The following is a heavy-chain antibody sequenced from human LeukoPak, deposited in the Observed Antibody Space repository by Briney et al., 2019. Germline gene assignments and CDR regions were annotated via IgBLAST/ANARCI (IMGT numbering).Heavy chain of an antibody. Sequence: GASVKVSCKASGYTFTSYDINWVRQATGQGLEWMGWMNPNSGNIGYAQKFQGRVTMTRNTSISTAYMELSSLRSEDTAVYYCARGTRLRYFDWLLSRVAFDIWGQGTMVTVSS. CDR1: GYTFTSYD. D-gene: IGHD3-9*01. V-gene: IGHV1-8*01. CDR2: MNPNSGNI. CDR3: ARGTRLRYFDWLLSRVAFDI. J-gene: IGHJ3*02.